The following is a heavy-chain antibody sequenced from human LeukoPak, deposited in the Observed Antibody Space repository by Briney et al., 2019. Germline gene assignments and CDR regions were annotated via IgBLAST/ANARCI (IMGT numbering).Heavy chain of an antibody. V-gene: IGHV3-15*01. CDR3: TTEDPHPYYSNYEVDY. D-gene: IGHD4-11*01. CDR1: GFTFSSYA. Sequence: GGSLRLSCAASGFTFSSYAMSWVRQAPGKGLEWVGRIKSKTDGGTTDYAAPVKGRFTISRDDSKNTLYLQMNSLKTEDTAVYYCTTEDPHPYYSNYEVDYWGQGTLVTVSS. CDR2: IKSKTDGGTT. J-gene: IGHJ4*02.